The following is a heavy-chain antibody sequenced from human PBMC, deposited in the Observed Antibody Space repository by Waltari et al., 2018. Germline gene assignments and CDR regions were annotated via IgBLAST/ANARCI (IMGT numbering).Heavy chain of an antibody. CDR3: ARIGSGWYDFYFDY. CDR2: IYHSGST. Sequence: QVQLQESGPGLVKPSETLSLTCAVSGYSINSGYYWGWIRQPPGKGLEWIGSIYHSGSTYYNPSLKSRVTISVDTSKNQFSLKLSSVTAADTAVYYCARIGSGWYDFYFDYWGQGTLVTVSS. D-gene: IGHD6-19*01. CDR1: GYSINSGYY. V-gene: IGHV4-38-2*01. J-gene: IGHJ4*02.